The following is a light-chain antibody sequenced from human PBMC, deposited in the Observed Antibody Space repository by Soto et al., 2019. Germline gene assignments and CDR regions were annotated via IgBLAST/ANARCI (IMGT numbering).Light chain of an antibody. CDR1: QGIRDS. CDR3: PQYESYPHT. V-gene: IGKV1-16*01. J-gene: IGKJ2*01. CDR2: AAS. Sequence: DIQMTQSPSSLSASVGDRVTITCRASQGIRDSLAWFQQKPGKAPKSLISAASRLQSGVPSRFSGSASGTEFTLTISSLQPEDFATYYCPQYESYPHTFGQGTKLEIK.